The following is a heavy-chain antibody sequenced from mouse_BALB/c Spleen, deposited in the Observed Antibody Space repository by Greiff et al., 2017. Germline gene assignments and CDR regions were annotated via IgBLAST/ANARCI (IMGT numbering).Heavy chain of an antibody. D-gene: IGHD1-1*01. CDR2: IWSGGST. CDR1: GFSLTSYG. Sequence: VQLKESGPGLVQPSQSLSITCTVSGFSLTSYGVHWVRQSPGKGLEWLGVIWSGGSTDYNAAFISRLSISKDNSKSQVFFKMNSLQANDTAIYYCARGATVVARDAMDYWGQGTSVTVSS. J-gene: IGHJ4*01. V-gene: IGHV2-2*02. CDR3: ARGATVVARDAMDY.